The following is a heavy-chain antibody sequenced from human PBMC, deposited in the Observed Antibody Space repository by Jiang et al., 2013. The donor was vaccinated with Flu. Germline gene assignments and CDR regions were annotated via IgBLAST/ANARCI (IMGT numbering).Heavy chain of an antibody. CDR3: AREVTYYDFWSGYYTPYYFDY. CDR1: GGSISSGDYY. J-gene: IGHJ4*02. CDR2: IYYSGST. D-gene: IGHD3-3*01. V-gene: IGHV4-30-4*01. Sequence: GPGLVKPSQTLSLTCTVSGGSISSGDYYWSWIRQPPGKGLEWIGYIYYSGSTYYNPSLKSRVTISVDTSKNQFSLKLSSVTAADTAVYYCAREVTYYDFWSGYYTPYYFDYWGQGTLVTVSS.